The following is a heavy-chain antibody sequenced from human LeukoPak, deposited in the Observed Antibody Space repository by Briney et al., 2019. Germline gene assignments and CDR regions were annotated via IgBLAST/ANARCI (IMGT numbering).Heavy chain of an antibody. V-gene: IGHV4-59*10. CDR1: GGSFSSYY. CDR3: ARGSGRVGNYYYMDV. Sequence: PSETLSLTCAVYGGSFSSYYWSWIRQPAGKGLEWIGRIYTSGSTNYNPSLKSRVTMSVDTSKNQFSLKLSSVTAADTAVYYCARGSGRVGNYYYMDVWGKGTTVTISS. CDR2: IYTSGST. J-gene: IGHJ6*03. D-gene: IGHD3-10*01.